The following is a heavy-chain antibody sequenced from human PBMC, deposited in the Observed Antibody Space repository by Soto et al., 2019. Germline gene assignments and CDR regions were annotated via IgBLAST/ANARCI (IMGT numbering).Heavy chain of an antibody. CDR3: ARGKVAVAGTGFWFDP. CDR2: IIPIFGTA. D-gene: IGHD6-19*01. Sequence: AASVKVSCKXSGGTFSSYAISWVRQAPGQGLEWMGGIIPIFGTANYAQKFQGRVTITADESTSTAYMELSSLRSEDTAVYYCARGKVAVAGTGFWFDPWGQGTLVTVSS. V-gene: IGHV1-69*13. J-gene: IGHJ5*02. CDR1: GGTFSSYA.